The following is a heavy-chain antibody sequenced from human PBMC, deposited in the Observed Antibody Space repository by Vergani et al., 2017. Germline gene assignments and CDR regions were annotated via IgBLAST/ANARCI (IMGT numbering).Heavy chain of an antibody. J-gene: IGHJ5*02. D-gene: IGHD6-6*01. Sequence: QVQLVQSGAEVKKPGSSVKVSCKASGGTFSSYAISWVRQAPGQGLEWMGGIIPFFGTANYAQKFQGRVTITADESTGTAYMELSSLRSEETAVYYCAREDRGELEYSSSFDPWGQGTLVTVSS. CDR3: AREDRGELEYSSSFDP. V-gene: IGHV1-69*01. CDR2: IIPFFGTA. CDR1: GGTFSSYA.